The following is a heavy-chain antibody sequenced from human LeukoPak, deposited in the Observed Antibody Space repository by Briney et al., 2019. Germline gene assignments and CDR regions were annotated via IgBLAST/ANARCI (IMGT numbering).Heavy chain of an antibody. CDR2: IYHSGST. CDR3: ARQAAAGTSGY. CDR1: GGSISSGGYS. V-gene: IGHV4-30-2*03. Sequence: PSETLSLTCAVSGGSISSGGYSWSWIRQPPGKGLEWIGYIYHSGSTYYNPSLKSRVTISVDTSKNQFSLKLSSVTAADTAVYYCARQAAAGTSGYWGQGTLVTVSS. J-gene: IGHJ4*02. D-gene: IGHD6-13*01.